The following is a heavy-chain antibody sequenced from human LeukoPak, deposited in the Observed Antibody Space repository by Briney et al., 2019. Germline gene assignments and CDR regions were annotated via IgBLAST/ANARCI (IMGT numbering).Heavy chain of an antibody. D-gene: IGHD3-22*01. CDR2: IYHSGST. CDR1: GGSISSGGYS. CDR3: AREDYYDSSGYFHV. Sequence: PSETLSLACAVSGGSISSGGYSWSWIRQPPGKGLEWIGYIYHSGSTYYNPSLKSRVTISVDRSKNQFSLKLSSVTAADTAVYYCAREDYYDSSGYFHVWGQGTTVTVSS. V-gene: IGHV4-30-2*01. J-gene: IGHJ6*02.